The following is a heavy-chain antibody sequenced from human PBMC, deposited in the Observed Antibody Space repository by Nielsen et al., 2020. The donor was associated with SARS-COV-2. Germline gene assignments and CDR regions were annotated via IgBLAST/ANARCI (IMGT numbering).Heavy chain of an antibody. J-gene: IGHJ4*02. D-gene: IGHD2-2*01. CDR2: ISYDGSNK. CDR1: GFTFSSYG. V-gene: IGHV3-30*18. Sequence: GESLKISCAASGFTFSSYGMHWVRQAPGKGLEWVAVISYDGSNKYYADSVKGRFTISRDNSKNTLYLQMNSLRAEDTAVYYCAKDDIDIVVVPAANGPDYCGQGTLVTVSS. CDR3: AKDDIDIVVVPAANGPDY.